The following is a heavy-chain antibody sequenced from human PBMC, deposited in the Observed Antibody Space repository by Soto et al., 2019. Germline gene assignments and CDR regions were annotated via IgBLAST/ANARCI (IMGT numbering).Heavy chain of an antibody. D-gene: IGHD3-22*01. CDR2: IYYSGST. CDR3: ARGHVMTPLDY. J-gene: IGHJ4*02. CDR1: GGSISSGGYY. Sequence: SETLSLTCTVSGGSISSGGYYWSWIRQHPGKGLEWIGYIYYSGSTYYNPSLKSRVTISVDTSKNQFSLKLSSVTAADTAVYYCARGHVMTPLDYWGQGTLVTVSS. V-gene: IGHV4-31*03.